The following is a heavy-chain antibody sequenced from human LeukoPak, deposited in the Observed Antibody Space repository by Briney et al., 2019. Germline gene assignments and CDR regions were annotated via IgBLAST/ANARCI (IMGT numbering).Heavy chain of an antibody. D-gene: IGHD3-16*01. CDR3: ARLGSSDI. CDR1: ANTFTGYY. V-gene: IGHV1-2*02. CDR2: INPNRGGT. J-gene: IGHJ3*02. Sequence: ASVKVSFKASANTFTGYYMHWVRQAPGQGLEWMGWINPNRGGTNYAQRFHGRVPMTRDTSISTAYMQLSRLTSDDTAVYYCARLGSSDIWGQGTMVTVSS.